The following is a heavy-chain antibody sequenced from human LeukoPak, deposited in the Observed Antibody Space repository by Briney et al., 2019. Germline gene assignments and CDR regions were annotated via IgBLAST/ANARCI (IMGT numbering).Heavy chain of an antibody. CDR3: AREVGRENSSWYRGYAFDI. D-gene: IGHD6-13*01. CDR2: IYYSGST. V-gene: IGHV4-59*12. Sequence: KPSETLSLTCTVSGGSISSYYWSWIRQPPGKGLEWIGYIYYSGSTNYNPSLKSRVTISVDTSKNQFSLKLSSVTAADTAVYYCAREVGRENSSWYRGYAFDIWGQGTMVTVSS. J-gene: IGHJ3*02. CDR1: GGSISSYY.